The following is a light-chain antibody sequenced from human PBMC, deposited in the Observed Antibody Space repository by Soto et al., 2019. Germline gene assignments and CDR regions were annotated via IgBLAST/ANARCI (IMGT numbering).Light chain of an antibody. J-gene: IGKJ1*01. CDR1: QSISRW. CDR3: QQYNSYSRT. Sequence: DIQMTQSPSTLSASVGDRVTITCRARQSISRWLAWYQQKPGKDPELLIYDASSLESGVPSRFSGSVSGTEFALTISSLQPDDFATDYCQQYNSYSRTFGQGTKGEIK. CDR2: DAS. V-gene: IGKV1-5*01.